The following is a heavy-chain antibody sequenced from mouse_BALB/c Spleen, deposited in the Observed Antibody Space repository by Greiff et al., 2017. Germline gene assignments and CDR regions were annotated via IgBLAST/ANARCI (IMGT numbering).Heavy chain of an antibody. V-gene: IGHV14-1*02. CDR1: GFNIKDYY. J-gene: IGHJ4*01. CDR2: IDPENGNT. CDR3: ARSYYGSSYYAMDY. D-gene: IGHD1-1*01. Sequence: EVQLQQSGAELVRPGALVKLSCKASGFNIKDYYMHWVKQRPEQGLEWIGWIDPENGNTIYDPKFQGKASITADTSSNTAYLQLSSLTSEDTAVYYCARSYYGSSYYAMDYWGQGTSVTVSS.